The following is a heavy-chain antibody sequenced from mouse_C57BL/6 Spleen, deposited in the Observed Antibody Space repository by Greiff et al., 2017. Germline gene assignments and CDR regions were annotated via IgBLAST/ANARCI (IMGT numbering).Heavy chain of an antibody. J-gene: IGHJ2*01. CDR1: GYTFTDYY. CDR2: IYPGSGNT. CDR3: ARNPLTGPFDY. V-gene: IGHV1-76*01. Sequence: QVQLQQSGAELVRPGASVKLSCKASGYTFTDYYINWVKQRPGQGLEWIARIYPGSGNTYYNEKFKGKATLTAEKSSSTAYMKLSSLTSEDSAVYFCARNPLTGPFDYWGQGTTLTVSS. D-gene: IGHD4-1*01.